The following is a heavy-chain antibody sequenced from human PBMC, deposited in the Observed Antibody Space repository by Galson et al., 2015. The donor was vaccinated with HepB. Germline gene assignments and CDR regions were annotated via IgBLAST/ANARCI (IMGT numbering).Heavy chain of an antibody. Sequence: SLRLSCAASGFTFSGSAMHWVRQASGKGLEWVGRIRSKANSYATAYAASVKGRFTISRDDSKNTAYLQMNSLKTEDTAVYYCTRQHEYCSGGSCPPYYYYYGMDVWGQGTTVTVSS. CDR3: TRQHEYCSGGSCPPYYYYYGMDV. CDR1: GFTFSGSA. D-gene: IGHD2-15*01. CDR2: IRSKANSYAT. V-gene: IGHV3-73*01. J-gene: IGHJ6*02.